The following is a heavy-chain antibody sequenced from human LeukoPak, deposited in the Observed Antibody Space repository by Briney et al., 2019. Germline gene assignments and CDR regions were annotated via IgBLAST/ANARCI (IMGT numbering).Heavy chain of an antibody. D-gene: IGHD3-10*01. CDR3: VGANFYGSGSYGAPYNY. J-gene: IGHJ4*02. CDR2: IHRSGSS. Sequence: SGTLSLTCTVSGDSISDYHWSWVRQPPGKGLEWIGFIHRSGSSDYNPSLKSRVAKSGDSSKNQFSLTLTSVTAADTAIYYCVGANFYGSGSYGAPYNYWGQGMLVTVSS. CDR1: GDSISDYH. V-gene: IGHV4-4*08.